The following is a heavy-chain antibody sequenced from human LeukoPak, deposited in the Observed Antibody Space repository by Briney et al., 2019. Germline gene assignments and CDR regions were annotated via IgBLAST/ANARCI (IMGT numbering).Heavy chain of an antibody. CDR2: ISNGKT. CDR3: VREAGYCAPVCVKTNWFDP. Sequence: GGSLRLSCAASGFPFSSHAVSWLRQPPGKGLEWVAAISNGKTYYADSVRGRFAISRDDSTNTVYLHMNSLRDEDTALYHCVREAGYCAPVCVKTNWFDPWGQGTLVTVSS. D-gene: IGHD2-15*01. V-gene: IGHV3-23*01. CDR1: GFPFSSHA. J-gene: IGHJ5*02.